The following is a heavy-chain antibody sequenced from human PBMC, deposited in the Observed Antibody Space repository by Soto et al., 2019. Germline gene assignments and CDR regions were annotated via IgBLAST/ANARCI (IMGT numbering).Heavy chain of an antibody. Sequence: EVQLVESGGGLVQPGRSLRLSCAASGFTFDDYAMHWVRQAPGKGLEWVSGISYNSGSIGYADSVKGRFTISRDNAKNSVYLKMNSLRAKDTALYYCARVTDTAMVKTGGRDFWGQGTTVTVSS. J-gene: IGHJ6*02. V-gene: IGHV3-9*01. CDR1: GFTFDDYA. D-gene: IGHD5-18*01. CDR2: ISYNSGSI. CDR3: ARVTDTAMVKTGGRDF.